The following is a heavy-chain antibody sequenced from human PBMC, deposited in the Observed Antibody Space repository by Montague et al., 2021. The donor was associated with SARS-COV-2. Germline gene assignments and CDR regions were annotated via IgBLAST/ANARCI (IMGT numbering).Heavy chain of an antibody. Sequence: SLRLSCAASGFTFSSYAMIWVRQAPGKGLEWVSTISSTGGSTYYADSVKGRFIISRDNSRNTVYMQMNNLRAEDTAVYYCAKGFTYCFASGGYPNYFDPWGQGTLVSVSS. V-gene: IGHV3-23*01. CDR3: AKGFTYCFASGGYPNYFDP. J-gene: IGHJ5*02. CDR2: ISSTGGST. D-gene: IGHD3-10*01. CDR1: GFTFSSYA.